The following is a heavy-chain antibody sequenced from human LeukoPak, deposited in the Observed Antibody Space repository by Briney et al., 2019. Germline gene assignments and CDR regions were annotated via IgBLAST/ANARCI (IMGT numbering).Heavy chain of an antibody. J-gene: IGHJ4*02. CDR3: ARVPIVVATAIGFDY. CDR1: GFTFSSYW. V-gene: IGHV3-7*04. CDR2: IKQDGSEK. Sequence: GGSLRLSCAASGFTFSSYWMSWVRQAPGKGLEWVANIKQDGSEKYYVDSVKGRFTISRDNAKNSLYLQMNSLRAEDTAVYYCARVPIVVATAIGFDYWGQGTLVTVSS. D-gene: IGHD2-21*02.